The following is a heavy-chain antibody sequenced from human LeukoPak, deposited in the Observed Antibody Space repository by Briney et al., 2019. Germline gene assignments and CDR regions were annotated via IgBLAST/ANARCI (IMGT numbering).Heavy chain of an antibody. CDR3: ARGLYYYDSSGYSFDY. V-gene: IGHV1-69*13. CDR1: GYTFTGYY. J-gene: IGHJ4*02. Sequence: ASVKVSCKASGYTFTGYYMHWVRQAPGQGLEWMGGIIPIFGTANYAQKFQGRVTITADESTSTAYMELSSLRSEDTAVYYCARGLYYYDSSGYSFDYWGQGTLVTVSS. D-gene: IGHD3-22*01. CDR2: IIPIFGTA.